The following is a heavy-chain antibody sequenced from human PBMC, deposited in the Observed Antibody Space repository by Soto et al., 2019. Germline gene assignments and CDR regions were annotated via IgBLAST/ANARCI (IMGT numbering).Heavy chain of an antibody. CDR3: VPPRGSAFYFFDY. D-gene: IGHD3-22*01. CDR2: IRNKANSYTT. V-gene: IGHV3-72*01. CDR1: GFTFSDHH. J-gene: IGHJ4*02. Sequence: EVQLVESGGGVVQPGGSLRLSCAASGFTFSDHHMDWVRQAPGRGLEWVGRIRNKANSYTTEYAASVKGRFTISRDDSKNSLYLQMSSLKTEDTAVYYCVPPRGSAFYFFDYWGQGTLVTVSS.